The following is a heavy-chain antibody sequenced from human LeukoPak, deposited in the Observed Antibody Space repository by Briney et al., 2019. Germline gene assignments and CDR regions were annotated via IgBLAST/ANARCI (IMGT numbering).Heavy chain of an antibody. V-gene: IGHV3-23*01. D-gene: IGHD6-19*01. CDR1: GFTFSSYA. CDR2: ISGGGGST. CDR3: AKDSRAVAGYYDY. J-gene: IGHJ4*02. Sequence: PGGSLRLSCAASGFTFSSYAMSWVRQAPGKGLEWVSAISGGGGSTYYADSAKGRFTISRDNSKNTLYLQMNSLRAEDTAVYYCAKDSRAVAGYYDYWGQGTLVTVSS.